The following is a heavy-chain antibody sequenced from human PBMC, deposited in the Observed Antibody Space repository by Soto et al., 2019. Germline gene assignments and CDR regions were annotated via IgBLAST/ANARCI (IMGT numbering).Heavy chain of an antibody. Sequence: SCKASGYTFTSYGISWVRQAPGQGPEWMGWISAYNGNTNYAQKLQGRVTMTTDTSTSTAYMELRSLRSDDTAVYYCARGVRPHFVTNYDYWGQGTQVTVSS. CDR1: GYTFTSYG. CDR3: ARGVRPHFVTNYDY. D-gene: IGHD3-10*01. V-gene: IGHV1-18*04. J-gene: IGHJ4*02. CDR2: ISAYNGNT.